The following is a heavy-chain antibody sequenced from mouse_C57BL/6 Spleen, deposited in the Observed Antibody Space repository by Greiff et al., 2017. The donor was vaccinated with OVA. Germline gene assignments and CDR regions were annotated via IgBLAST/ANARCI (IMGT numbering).Heavy chain of an antibody. V-gene: IGHV1-74*01. CDR2: IHPSDSDT. CDR3: AIRTGAAWFAY. D-gene: IGHD4-1*01. CDR1: GYTFTSYW. Sequence: QVQLQQPGAELVKPGASVKVSCKASGYTFTSYWMHWVKQRPGQGLEWIGRIHPSDSDTNYNQKFKGKATLTVEKSSSTAYMQLSSLTSEDSAVYYCAIRTGAAWFAYWGQGTLVTVSA. J-gene: IGHJ3*01.